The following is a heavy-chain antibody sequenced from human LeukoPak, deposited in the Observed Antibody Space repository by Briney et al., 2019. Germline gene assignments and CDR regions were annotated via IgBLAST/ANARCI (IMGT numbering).Heavy chain of an antibody. CDR3: ARGDLDYYDSSGCPNWFDP. CDR2: ISSSGSTI. Sequence: GGSLRLSCAASGFTFSSYEMNWVRQAPGKGLEWVSYISSSGSTIYYADSVKGRFTISRDNAKNSLYLQMNSLRAEDTAVYYCARGDLDYYDSSGCPNWFDPWGQGTLVTVSS. CDR1: GFTFSSYE. V-gene: IGHV3-48*03. D-gene: IGHD3-22*01. J-gene: IGHJ5*02.